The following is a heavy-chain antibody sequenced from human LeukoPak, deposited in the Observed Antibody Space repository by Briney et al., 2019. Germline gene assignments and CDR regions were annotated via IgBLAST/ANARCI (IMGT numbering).Heavy chain of an antibody. CDR1: GGSFSGYY. CDR2: INHSGST. CDR3: ARGLAIFGPFDI. D-gene: IGHD3-3*01. Sequence: PSETLSLTCAVYGGSFSGYYCSWIRQPPGKGLEWIGEINHSGSTNYNPSLKSRVTISVDTSKNQFSLKLSSVTAADTAVYYCARGLAIFGPFDIWGQGKMVTVSS. V-gene: IGHV4-34*01. J-gene: IGHJ3*02.